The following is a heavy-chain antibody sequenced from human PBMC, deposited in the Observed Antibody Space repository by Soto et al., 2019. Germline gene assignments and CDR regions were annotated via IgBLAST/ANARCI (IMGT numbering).Heavy chain of an antibody. CDR1: GYTFTSYD. V-gene: IGHV1-8*01. J-gene: IGHJ6*02. D-gene: IGHD5-18*01. CDR2: MNPNSGNT. Sequence: ASVKVSCKASGYTFTSYDINWVRQATGRGLEWMGWMNPNSGNTGYAQKLQGRVTMTRNTSISTAYMELSSLSSEDTAVYSGARVASYGYNYYYRMDVWGQGTTVTVSS. CDR3: ARVASYGYNYYYRMDV.